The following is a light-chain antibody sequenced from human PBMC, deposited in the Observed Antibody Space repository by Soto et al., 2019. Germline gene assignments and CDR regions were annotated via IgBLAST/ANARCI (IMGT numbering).Light chain of an antibody. CDR2: APS. CDR3: QQSYTTLFT. Sequence: DIQMTQSPSSLSASVGDRVTITCRASQSISNYLNWYQQKPGKAPKILIYAPSSLQSGVPSRFSGSGSGTDFTLTISSLQPEDFATYSCQQSYTTLFTFGPVTNVDI. V-gene: IGKV1-39*01. CDR1: QSISNY. J-gene: IGKJ3*01.